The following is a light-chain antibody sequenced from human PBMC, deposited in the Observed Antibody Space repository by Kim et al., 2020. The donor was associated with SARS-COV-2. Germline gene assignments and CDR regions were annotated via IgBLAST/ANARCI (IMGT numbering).Light chain of an antibody. CDR3: QSYDSSLWV. CDR2: EDN. V-gene: IGLV6-57*04. CDR1: SGSIASNY. Sequence: NFMLTQPHSVSESPGKTVTISCTRSSGSIASNYVQWYQQRPVSAPTTVIYEDNQRPSGVPDRFSGSIDSSSNSASLTISGLKTEDEADYYCQSYDSSLWVFGGGTQLTVL. J-gene: IGLJ3*02.